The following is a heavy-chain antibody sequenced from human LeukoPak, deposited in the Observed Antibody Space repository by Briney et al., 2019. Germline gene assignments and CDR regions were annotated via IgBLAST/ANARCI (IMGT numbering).Heavy chain of an antibody. Sequence: GGSLRLSCTASGFTFGDYAMSWVRQARGKGLEWVGFIRIKAYGGTTEYAASVKGRFTISRDDSKSIAYLQMNSLKTEDTAVYYCTRVGWDWGGAFDIWGQGTMVTVSS. CDR3: TRVGWDWGGAFDI. CDR2: IRIKAYGGTT. J-gene: IGHJ3*02. V-gene: IGHV3-49*04. CDR1: GFTFGDYA. D-gene: IGHD3/OR15-3a*01.